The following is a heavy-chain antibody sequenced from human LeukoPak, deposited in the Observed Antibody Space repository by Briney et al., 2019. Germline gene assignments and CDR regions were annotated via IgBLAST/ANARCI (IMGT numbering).Heavy chain of an antibody. CDR2: ISGSGGST. CDR1: GFTFSSYA. J-gene: IGHJ4*02. D-gene: IGHD3-22*01. Sequence: GGSLRLSCAASGFTFSSYAMSWVRQAPGKGLEWVSAISGSGGSTYYADSVKGRFTISRDNSKNTLYLQMNSLRAEDTAVYYCAKDSQSGYTLNYFDYWGQGTLATVSS. CDR3: AKDSQSGYTLNYFDY. V-gene: IGHV3-23*01.